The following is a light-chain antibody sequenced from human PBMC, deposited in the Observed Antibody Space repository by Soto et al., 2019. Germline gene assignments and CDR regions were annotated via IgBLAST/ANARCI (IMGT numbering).Light chain of an antibody. V-gene: IGKV3-15*01. CDR3: QHYSDWPLT. CDR2: GAS. CDR1: QTLYNN. J-gene: IGKJ4*01. Sequence: EIVMTQSPATLSVSPGERATLSCRASQTLYNNLAWYQQKLGQAPWLLIYGASATATDIPARFSGRGSGTESTITISGLQSEGFAIYYCQHYSDWPLTFGGGTKVEIK.